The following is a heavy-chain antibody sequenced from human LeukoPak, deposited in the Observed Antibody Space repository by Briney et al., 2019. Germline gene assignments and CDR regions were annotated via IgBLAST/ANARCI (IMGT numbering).Heavy chain of an antibody. CDR2: IYYSGST. J-gene: IGHJ3*02. V-gene: IGHV4-59*08. D-gene: IGHD5-12*01. CDR3: ARRGAMGAFDI. CDR1: GGSISSYY. Sequence: SETLSLTCTVSGGSISSYYWSWIRQPPGKGPEWIGYIYYSGSTNYNPSPKSRVTISVDTSKNQFSLKLSSVTAADTAVYYCARRGAMGAFDIWGQGTMVTVSS.